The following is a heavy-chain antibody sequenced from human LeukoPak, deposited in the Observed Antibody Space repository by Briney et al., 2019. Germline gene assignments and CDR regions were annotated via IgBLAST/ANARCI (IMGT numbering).Heavy chain of an antibody. CDR2: ISWDGGST. CDR1: GFTFDDYT. D-gene: IGHD3-9*01. Sequence: GGSLRLSCAASGFTFDDYTMHWVRQAPGKGLEWVSLISWDGGSTYYADSVKGRFTISRDNSKNSLYLQMNSLRAEDTALYYCAKGDPYYDILSPADYWGQGTLVTVSS. V-gene: IGHV3-43*01. J-gene: IGHJ4*02. CDR3: AKGDPYYDILSPADY.